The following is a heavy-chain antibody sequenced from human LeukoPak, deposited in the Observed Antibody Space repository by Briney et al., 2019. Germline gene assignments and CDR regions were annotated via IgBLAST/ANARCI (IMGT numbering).Heavy chain of an antibody. Sequence: GGPLRLSCAASGFTFSSYSMNWVRQAPGKGLEWISYIGISSGNTKYADSVKGRFTISGDKAKNSVYLQMNSLRVEDTAVYYCARDTKYAFDNWGQGTLVTVSS. D-gene: IGHD2-2*01. J-gene: IGHJ4*02. CDR3: ARDTKYAFDN. CDR2: IGISSGNT. V-gene: IGHV3-48*01. CDR1: GFTFSSYS.